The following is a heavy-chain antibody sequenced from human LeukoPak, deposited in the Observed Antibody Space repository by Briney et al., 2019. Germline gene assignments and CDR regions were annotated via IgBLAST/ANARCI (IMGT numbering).Heavy chain of an antibody. CDR2: ISYDGSNK. CDR3: AEDGSSYGSGSYYND. CDR1: GFTFSSYG. Sequence: PGRSLRLSCAASGFTFSSYGMHWVRQAPGKGLEWVAVISYDGSNKYYADSVKGRFTISRDNSKNTLYLQMNSLRAEDTAVYYCAEDGSSYGSGSYYNDWGQGTLVTVSS. D-gene: IGHD3-10*01. J-gene: IGHJ4*02. V-gene: IGHV3-30*18.